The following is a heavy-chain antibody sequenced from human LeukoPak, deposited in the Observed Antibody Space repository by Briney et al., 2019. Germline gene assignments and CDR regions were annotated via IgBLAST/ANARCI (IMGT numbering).Heavy chain of an antibody. CDR2: ISSSSSYI. CDR1: GFTFSSYS. J-gene: IGHJ4*02. Sequence: KSGGSLRLSCAASGFTFSSYSMNWVRQAPGKGLEWVSSISSSSSYIYYADSVKGRFTISRDNAKNSLYLQMNSLRAEDTAVYYCARVSYYYDSSGYLVDYWGQGTLVTVSS. V-gene: IGHV3-21*01. CDR3: ARVSYYYDSSGYLVDY. D-gene: IGHD3-22*01.